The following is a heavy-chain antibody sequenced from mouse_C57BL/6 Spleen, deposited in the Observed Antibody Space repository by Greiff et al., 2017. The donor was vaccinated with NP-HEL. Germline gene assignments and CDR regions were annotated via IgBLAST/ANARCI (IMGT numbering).Heavy chain of an antibody. CDR3: ARCEQLRLPYYFDY. V-gene: IGHV1-64*01. J-gene: IGHJ2*01. D-gene: IGHD3-2*02. CDR1: GYTFTSYW. Sequence: QVQLKQPGAELVKPGASVKLSCKASGYTFTSYWMHWVKQRPGQGLEWIGMIHPNSGSTNYNEKFKSKATLTVDKSSSTAYMQLSSLTSEDSAVYYCARCEQLRLPYYFDYWGQGTTLTVSS. CDR2: IHPNSGST.